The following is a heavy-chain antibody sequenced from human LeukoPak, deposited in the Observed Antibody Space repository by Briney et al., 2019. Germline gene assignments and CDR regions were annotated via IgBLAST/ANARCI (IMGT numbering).Heavy chain of an antibody. CDR1: GFTFSSYE. D-gene: IGHD3-3*01. V-gene: IGHV3-48*03. CDR3: ARDLVTLKSYDFWSGYYMDV. Sequence: PGGSLRLSCAASGFTFSSYEMNWVRQAPGKGLEWVSYISSSGSTIYYADSVKGRFTISRGNAKNSLYLQMNSLRAEDTAVYYCARDLVTLKSYDFWSGYYMDVWGKGTTVTVSS. J-gene: IGHJ6*03. CDR2: ISSSGSTI.